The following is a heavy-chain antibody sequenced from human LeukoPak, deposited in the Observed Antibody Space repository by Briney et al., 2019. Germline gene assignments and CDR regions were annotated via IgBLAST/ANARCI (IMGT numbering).Heavy chain of an antibody. V-gene: IGHV4-30-2*01. Sequence: SETLSLTCAVSGASISSGGYSWSWIRQPPGKGLEWIGYIYHSGSTYYNSSLRSRVTLSVDRSKNQFFLKLTSVTAADTAVYYCASGPYCGGDCHRFPFDYWGRGTLVTVSS. CDR3: ASGPYCGGDCHRFPFDY. J-gene: IGHJ4*02. CDR1: GASISSGGYS. CDR2: IYHSGST. D-gene: IGHD2-21*02.